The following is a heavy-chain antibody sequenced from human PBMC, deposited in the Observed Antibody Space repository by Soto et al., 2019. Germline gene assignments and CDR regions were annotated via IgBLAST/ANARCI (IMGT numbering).Heavy chain of an antibody. Sequence: ASVKVSCKASGYTFTSYAMHWVRQAPGQRLEWMGWINAGNGNTKYSQKFQGRVTITRDTSASTAYMELSSLRSEDTAVYYCARGSGYEYYYYYGMDVWGQGTTVTVSS. D-gene: IGHD5-12*01. V-gene: IGHV1-3*01. CDR3: ARGSGYEYYYYYGMDV. J-gene: IGHJ6*02. CDR1: GYTFTSYA. CDR2: INAGNGNT.